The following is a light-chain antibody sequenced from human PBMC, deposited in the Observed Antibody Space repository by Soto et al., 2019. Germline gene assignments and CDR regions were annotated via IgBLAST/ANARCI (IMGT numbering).Light chain of an antibody. CDR1: QSVSDN. CDR2: DAS. CDR3: QQYHDWPPWT. J-gene: IGKJ1*01. Sequence: EVLMTQSPDTLYVSPGGRVTLSCRASQSVSDNLAWYQQKPGQAPRLLIYDASTRATDIPDRFSGSGSGTEFTLTISSLKSEDFAVYYCQQYHDWPPWTFGQGTKVDIK. V-gene: IGKV3-15*01.